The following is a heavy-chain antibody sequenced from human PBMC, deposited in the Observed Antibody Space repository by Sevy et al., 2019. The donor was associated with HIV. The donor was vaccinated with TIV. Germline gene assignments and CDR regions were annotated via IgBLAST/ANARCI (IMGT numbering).Heavy chain of an antibody. J-gene: IGHJ4*02. D-gene: IGHD3-9*01. Sequence: GGSLRLSCAASGFTFDDYAMHWVRQAPGKGLEWVSGISWNSGSIGYAYSVKGRFTISRDNAKNSLYLQMNSLRAEDTALYYCAKGDSVILTGRPIDYWGQGTLVTVSS. CDR2: ISWNSGSI. CDR1: GFTFDDYA. V-gene: IGHV3-9*01. CDR3: AKGDSVILTGRPIDY.